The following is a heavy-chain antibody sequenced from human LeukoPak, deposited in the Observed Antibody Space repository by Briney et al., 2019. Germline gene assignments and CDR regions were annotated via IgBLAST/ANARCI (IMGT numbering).Heavy chain of an antibody. J-gene: IGHJ4*02. CDR3: ARGLRWGIAAPGY. V-gene: IGHV4-39*07. CDR2: IYYSGST. D-gene: IGHD6-13*01. Sequence: SETLSLTCTVSGGSISSSSYYWGWIRQPPGKGLEWIGSIYYSGSTYYNPSLKSRVTISVDTSKNQFSLKLSSVTAADTAVYYCARGLRWGIAAPGYWGQGTLVTVSS. CDR1: GGSISSSSYY.